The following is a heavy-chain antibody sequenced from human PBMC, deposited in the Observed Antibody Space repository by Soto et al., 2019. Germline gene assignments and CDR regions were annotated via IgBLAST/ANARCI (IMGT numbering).Heavy chain of an antibody. J-gene: IGHJ2*01. CDR3: AKRGVGWYFDL. V-gene: IGHV3-23*01. CDR1: GFTFSSYA. D-gene: IGHD1-26*01. CDR2: ISGSGGST. Sequence: EVQLLESGGGLVQPGGSLRLSCAASGFTFSSYAMNWVRQAPGKGLEWVSVISGSGGSTYYADAVKGRFTISRDNSKNTVDLQMNGLGAEDTAVYYCAKRGVGWYFDLWGRGTLVTVSS.